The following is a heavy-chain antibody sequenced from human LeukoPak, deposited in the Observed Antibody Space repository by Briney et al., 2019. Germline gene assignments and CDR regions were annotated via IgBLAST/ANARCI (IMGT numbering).Heavy chain of an antibody. CDR1: GFSISRYG. J-gene: IGHJ4*02. CDR3: AKDLFGDYVWGTYRAIDT. D-gene: IGHD3-16*02. V-gene: IGHV3-30*02. Sequence: GGSLRVSCAGSGFSISRYGMHWVRQPPGRGLEWVAFTRYDGSNKYFAGSVKGRFTISRDNSKSTLYLQMQSLRLEDSAIYYCAKDLFGDYVWGTYRAIDTWGQGTLVTVSS. CDR2: TRYDGSNK.